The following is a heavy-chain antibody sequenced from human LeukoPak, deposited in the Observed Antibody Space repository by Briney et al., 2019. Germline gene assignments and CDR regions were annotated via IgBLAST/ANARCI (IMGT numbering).Heavy chain of an antibody. CDR1: GFTFSSYW. D-gene: IGHD3-3*01. Sequence: PGGSLRLSCAASGFTFSSYWMHWVRQAPGKGLVWVSRINTDGSSTSYAGSVKGRFTISRDNAKNTLYLQMNSLRAEDTAVYYCATSPTYYDFWSGPPDAFDIWGQGTMVTVSS. CDR3: ATSPTYYDFWSGPPDAFDI. CDR2: INTDGSST. V-gene: IGHV3-74*01. J-gene: IGHJ3*02.